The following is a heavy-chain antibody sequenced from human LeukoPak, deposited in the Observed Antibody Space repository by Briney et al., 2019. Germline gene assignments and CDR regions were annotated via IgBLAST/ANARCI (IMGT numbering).Heavy chain of an antibody. D-gene: IGHD3-10*01. CDR3: ARDTNYGDMQGIFDY. CDR2: TIPIFGTA. Sequence: SVKVSCKASGGTFSSYAISWVRQAPGQGLEWMGGTIPIFGTANYAQKSQGRVTITADESTSTAYMELSSLRSEDTAVYYCARDTNYGDMQGIFDYWGQGTLVTVSS. CDR1: GGTFSSYA. J-gene: IGHJ4*02. V-gene: IGHV1-69*13.